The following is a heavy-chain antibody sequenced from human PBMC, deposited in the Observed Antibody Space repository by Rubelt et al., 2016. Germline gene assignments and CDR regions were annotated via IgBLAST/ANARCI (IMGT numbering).Heavy chain of an antibody. V-gene: IGHV1-18*01. CDR2: ISAYNGNT. Sequence: QVQLVQSGAEVKKPGASVKVSCKASGYTFTSYGISWVRQAPGQGLEWMGWISAYNGNTNYAQKRQGRVTMTADTSTSTAYMELRSLRSDDTAVYYCARDVGGNSVLYYFDYWGQGTLVTVSS. CDR1: GYTFTSYG. D-gene: IGHD4-23*01. J-gene: IGHJ4*02. CDR3: ARDVGGNSVLYYFDY.